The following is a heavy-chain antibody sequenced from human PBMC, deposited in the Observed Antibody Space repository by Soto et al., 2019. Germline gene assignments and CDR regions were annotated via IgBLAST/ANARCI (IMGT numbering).Heavy chain of an antibody. V-gene: IGHV3-23*01. CDR3: AKEGYYDSRGYSIGNDAFDI. Sequence: EVQLLESGGGLVQPGGSLRLSCAASGFTFSSYAMSWVRQAPGKGLEWVSGISGSGDTTYHADSVKVRFTISRDNSKNTLYLQMNSLRAEDTAVYYCAKEGYYDSRGYSIGNDAFDIWGQGTMVTVSS. CDR2: ISGSGDTT. D-gene: IGHD3-22*01. J-gene: IGHJ3*02. CDR1: GFTFSSYA.